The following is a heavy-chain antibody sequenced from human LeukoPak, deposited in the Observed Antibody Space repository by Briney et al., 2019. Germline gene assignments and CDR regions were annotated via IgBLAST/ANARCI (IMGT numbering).Heavy chain of an antibody. D-gene: IGHD3-22*01. CDR1: GYTFTSYG. CDR2: ISAYNGNT. Sequence: ASVEVSCKASGYTFTSYGISWVRQAPGQGLEWMGWISAYNGNTNYAQKLQGRVTMTTDTSTSTAYMELRSLRSDDTAVYYCARDGRYYDSSGDEEIDYWGQGTLVTVSS. J-gene: IGHJ4*02. CDR3: ARDGRYYDSSGDEEIDY. V-gene: IGHV1-18*01.